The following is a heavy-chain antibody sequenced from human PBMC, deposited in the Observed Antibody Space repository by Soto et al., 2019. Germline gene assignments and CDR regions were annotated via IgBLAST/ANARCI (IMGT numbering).Heavy chain of an antibody. CDR1: GFTFSSYG. V-gene: IGHV3-30*18. J-gene: IGHJ4*02. CDR2: ISYDGSNK. D-gene: IGHD5-18*01. Sequence: GGSLRLSCAASGFTFSSYGMHWVRQAPGKGLEWVAVISYDGSNKYYADSVKGRFTISRDNSKNTLYLQMNSLRAEDTAVYYCAKEGSWIQLWWNNYFDYWGQGTLVTVSS. CDR3: AKEGSWIQLWWNNYFDY.